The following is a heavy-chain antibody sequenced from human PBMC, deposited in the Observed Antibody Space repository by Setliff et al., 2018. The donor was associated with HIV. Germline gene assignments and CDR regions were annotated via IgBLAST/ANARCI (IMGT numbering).Heavy chain of an antibody. CDR3: AGEYSSSSPFEY. CDR2: IYTSGNT. Sequence: SETLSLTCTVSGGSISSGRYYWSWIRQPAGKGLEWIGRIYTSGNTNYNPSLKSRVTISVDTSKNQLSLNLTSVTVADTAVYYCAGEYSSSSPFEYWGRGTLVTVSS. V-gene: IGHV4-61*02. CDR1: GGSISSGRYY. D-gene: IGHD6-6*01. J-gene: IGHJ4*02.